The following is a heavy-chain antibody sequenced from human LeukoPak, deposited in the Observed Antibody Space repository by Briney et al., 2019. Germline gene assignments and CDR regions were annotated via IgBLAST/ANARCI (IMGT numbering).Heavy chain of an antibody. CDR1: GGSISSYY. CDR2: IYYSGST. D-gene: IGHD6-6*01. CDR3: ARDHRPFLSIAACRYYYMDV. J-gene: IGHJ6*03. Sequence: SETLSLTCTVSGGSISSYYWSWIRQPPGKGLEWIGYIYYSGSTNYNPSLKSRVTMSVDTSKNQFSLKLSSVTAADTAVYYCARDHRPFLSIAACRYYYMDVWGKGTTVTVSS. V-gene: IGHV4-59*12.